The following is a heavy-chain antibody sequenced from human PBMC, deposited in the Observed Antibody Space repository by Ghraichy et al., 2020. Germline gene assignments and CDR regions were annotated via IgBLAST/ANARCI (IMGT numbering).Heavy chain of an antibody. CDR2: ISSSSSTI. D-gene: IGHD7-27*01. CDR1: GFTFSSYS. Sequence: GGSLRLSCAASGFTFSSYSMNWVRQAPGKGLEWVSYISSSSSTIYYADSVKGRFTISRDNAKNSLYLQMNSLRAEDTAVYYCAREKLGLFDYWGQGTLVTVSS. CDR3: AREKLGLFDY. J-gene: IGHJ4*02. V-gene: IGHV3-48*01.